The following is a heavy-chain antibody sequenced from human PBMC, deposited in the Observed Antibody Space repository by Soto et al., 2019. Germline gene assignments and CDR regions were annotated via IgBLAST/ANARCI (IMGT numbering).Heavy chain of an antibody. Sequence: GGSLRLSCAASGFTFSGSAMHWVRQASGKGLEWVGRIRSKANSYATAYAASVKGRFTISRDDSKNTAYLQMNSLKTEDTAVYYCTSSKDDSSGYYLANPDAFDIWGQGTMVTVSS. J-gene: IGHJ3*02. CDR2: IRSKANSYAT. CDR3: TSSKDDSSGYYLANPDAFDI. D-gene: IGHD3-22*01. V-gene: IGHV3-73*01. CDR1: GFTFSGSA.